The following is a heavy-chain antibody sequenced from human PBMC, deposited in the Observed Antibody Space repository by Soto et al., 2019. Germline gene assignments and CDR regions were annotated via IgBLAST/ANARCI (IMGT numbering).Heavy chain of an antibody. D-gene: IGHD3-3*01. V-gene: IGHV4-34*01. CDR3: ARSNYDFWSGHYYYYGMDV. Sequence: SETLSLTCAVYGGSFSGYYWSWIRQPPGKGLEWIGEINHSGSTNYNPSLKSRVTISVDTSKNQFSLKLSSVTAADTAVYYCARSNYDFWSGHYYYYGMDVWGQGTTVTVSS. CDR2: INHSGST. J-gene: IGHJ6*02. CDR1: GGSFSGYY.